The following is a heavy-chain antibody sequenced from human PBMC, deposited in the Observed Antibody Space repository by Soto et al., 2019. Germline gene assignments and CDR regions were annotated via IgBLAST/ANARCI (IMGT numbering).Heavy chain of an antibody. CDR2: IIPILGIA. V-gene: IGHV1-69*08. J-gene: IGHJ4*02. CDR3: AREGATSEGTALYYVDY. Sequence: QVQLVQSGAEVKKPGSSVKVSCKASGGTSSSYTISWVRQAPGQGLEWMGRIIPILGIANYAQRFQGRVTITADKSTSTAYMELSSLRSEDTAVYYCAREGATSEGTALYYVDYWGQGTLVTVSS. CDR1: GGTSSSYT. D-gene: IGHD5-12*01.